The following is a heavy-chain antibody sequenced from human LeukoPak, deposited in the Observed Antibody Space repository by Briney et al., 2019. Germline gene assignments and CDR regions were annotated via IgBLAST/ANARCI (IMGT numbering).Heavy chain of an antibody. D-gene: IGHD3-10*01. Sequence: SETLSLTCTVSGGSISSYYWSWIRQPAEKGLEWIGRIYTSGSTNYNPSLKSRVTMSVDTSKNQFSLKLSSVTAADTAVYYCARSPAAMVRGVITSYFDYWGQGTLVTVSS. CDR2: IYTSGST. CDR1: GGSISSYY. J-gene: IGHJ4*02. CDR3: ARSPAAMVRGVITSYFDY. V-gene: IGHV4-4*07.